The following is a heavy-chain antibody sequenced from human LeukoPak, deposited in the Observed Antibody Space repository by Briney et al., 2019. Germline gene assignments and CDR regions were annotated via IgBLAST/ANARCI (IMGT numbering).Heavy chain of an antibody. Sequence: GGSLRLSCVASGFTFSTYTIHWVRQAPGKGLEWVAVMSYDGSNKYYADSVKGRFTISRDNSKNTLYLQMNSLRAEDTAVYYCARDYYDSSGYYYFDYWGQGTLVTVSS. V-gene: IGHV3-30*04. CDR2: MSYDGSNK. CDR1: GFTFSTYT. CDR3: ARDYYDSSGYYYFDY. J-gene: IGHJ4*02. D-gene: IGHD3-22*01.